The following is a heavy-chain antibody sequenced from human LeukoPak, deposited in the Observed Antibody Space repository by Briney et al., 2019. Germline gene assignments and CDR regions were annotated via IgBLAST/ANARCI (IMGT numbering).Heavy chain of an antibody. V-gene: IGHV3-48*01. CDR2: ISSSSSTI. J-gene: IGHJ4*02. D-gene: IGHD6-13*01. Sequence: PGGSLRLSCAASGFTFSSYWMHWVRQAPGKGLEWVSYISSSSSTIYYADSVKGRFTISRDNSKDTLYLQMNSLRAEDTAVYYCAKDPLQYSSSWYYFDYWGQGTLVTVSS. CDR1: GFTFSSYW. CDR3: AKDPLQYSSSWYYFDY.